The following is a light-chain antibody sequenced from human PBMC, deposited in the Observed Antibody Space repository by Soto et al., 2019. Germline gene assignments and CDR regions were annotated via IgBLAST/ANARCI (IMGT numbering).Light chain of an antibody. J-gene: IGLJ1*01. CDR3: AAWDDSLNGYV. V-gene: IGLV1-44*01. CDR1: SSNIARNT. CDR2: SNN. Sequence: QSVLTQPPSASGTPGQRVTISCSGSSSNIARNTVNWYEQLPGTAPKLLIYSNNQRPSGVPDRFSGSKSGTSASLAISGLQSEDEADYYCAAWDDSLNGYVFATGTKVTVL.